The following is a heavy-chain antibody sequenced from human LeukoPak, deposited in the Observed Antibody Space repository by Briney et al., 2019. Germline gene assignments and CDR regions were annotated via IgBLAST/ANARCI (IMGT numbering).Heavy chain of an antibody. Sequence: GGSLRLSCAASGFTVSSNYMSWVRQAPGKGLEWVANIKQDGSEKYYVDSVKGRFTISRDNAKNSLYLQMNSLRAEDTAVYYCTRAAGRGSGYNYYYYMDVWGKGTTVTVSS. J-gene: IGHJ6*03. CDR1: GFTVSSNY. D-gene: IGHD3-22*01. CDR3: TRAAGRGSGYNYYYYMDV. CDR2: IKQDGSEK. V-gene: IGHV3-7*04.